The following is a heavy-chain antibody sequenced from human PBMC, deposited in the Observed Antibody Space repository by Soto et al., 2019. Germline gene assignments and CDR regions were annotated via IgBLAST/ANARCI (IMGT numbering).Heavy chain of an antibody. CDR2: IWYDGSNK. J-gene: IGHJ4*02. D-gene: IGHD4-17*01. CDR3: ARGGGMTTVTGNDY. V-gene: IGHV3-33*01. Sequence: ESGGGVVQPGRSLRLSCAASGFTFSSYGMHWVRQAPGKGLEWVAVIWYDGSNKYYADSVKGRFTISRDNSKNTLYLQMNSLRAEDTAVYYCARGGGMTTVTGNDYWGQGTLVTVSS. CDR1: GFTFSSYG.